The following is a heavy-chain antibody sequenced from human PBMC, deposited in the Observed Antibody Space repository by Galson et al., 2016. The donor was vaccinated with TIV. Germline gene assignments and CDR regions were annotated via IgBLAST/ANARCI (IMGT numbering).Heavy chain of an antibody. CDR3: ARNQGSYYDSSGSYYNWFDP. Sequence: SVKVSCKASGYTFSGHFIHWVRQAPGQGLEWMGWINPSTGDTRYAQKFQGRVTMTREKSTSTAYMDLNRLRSDDTAVYYCARNQGSYYDSSGSYYNWFDPWGQGTQVTVYS. CDR2: INPSTGDT. J-gene: IGHJ5*02. D-gene: IGHD3-22*01. V-gene: IGHV1-2*02. CDR1: GYTFSGHF.